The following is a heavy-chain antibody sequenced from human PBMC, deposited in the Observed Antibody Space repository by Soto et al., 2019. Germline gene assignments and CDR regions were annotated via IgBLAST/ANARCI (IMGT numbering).Heavy chain of an antibody. CDR3: ARAKRAMGCFDY. D-gene: IGHD3-16*01. J-gene: IGHJ4*02. Sequence: SSVKVSCKASGGTFSSYAISWVRQAPGQGLEWMGGIIPIFGTANYAQKFQGRVTITADESTSTAYMELSSLRSEDTAAYYCARAKRAMGCFDYWGEGTLVTVSS. CDR1: GGTFSSYA. V-gene: IGHV1-69*13. CDR2: IIPIFGTA.